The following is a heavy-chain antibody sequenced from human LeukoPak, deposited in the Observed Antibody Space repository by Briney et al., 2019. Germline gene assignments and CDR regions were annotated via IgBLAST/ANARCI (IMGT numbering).Heavy chain of an antibody. CDR2: IYYSGST. J-gene: IGHJ6*03. Sequence: SETLSLTCTVSGGSISSGGYYWSWIRQHPGKGLEWIGYIYYSGSTYYNPSLKSRVTISVDTSKNQFSLKLSSVTAADTAVYYCARSAITYMDVWGKGTTVTVSS. V-gene: IGHV4-31*03. CDR1: GGSISSGGYY. D-gene: IGHD3-16*01. CDR3: ARSAITYMDV.